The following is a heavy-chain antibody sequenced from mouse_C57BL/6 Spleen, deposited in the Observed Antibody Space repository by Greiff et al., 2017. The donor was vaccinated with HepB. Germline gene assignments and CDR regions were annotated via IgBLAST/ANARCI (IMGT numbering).Heavy chain of an antibody. CDR1: GYTFTSYW. CDR3: ANLLEV. J-gene: IGHJ3*01. V-gene: IGHV1-50*01. D-gene: IGHD2-14*01. Sequence: QVQLKQPGAELVKPGASVKLSCKASGYTFTSYWMQWVKQRPGQGLEWIGEIDPSDSYTNYNQKFKGKATLTVDTSSSTAYMQLSSLTSEDSAVYYCANLLEVWGQGTLVTVSA. CDR2: IDPSDSYT.